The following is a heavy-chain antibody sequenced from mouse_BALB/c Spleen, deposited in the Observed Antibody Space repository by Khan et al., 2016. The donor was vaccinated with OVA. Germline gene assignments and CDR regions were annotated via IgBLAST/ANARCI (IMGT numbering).Heavy chain of an antibody. V-gene: IGHV5-9-3*01. CDR2: ISSGGIYT. Sequence: EVELVESGGDLVKPGGSLKLSCAASGFTFSNYAMSWVRQTPEKRLVWVATISSGGIYTYYPDSVKSRFTISRDNAKNPLYLQMSSLRSEDKAMYYWSRIYYGYGVSVMDYWGQGTSVTVAS. D-gene: IGHD2-2*01. CDR3: SRIYYGYGVSVMDY. J-gene: IGHJ4*01. CDR1: GFTFSNYA.